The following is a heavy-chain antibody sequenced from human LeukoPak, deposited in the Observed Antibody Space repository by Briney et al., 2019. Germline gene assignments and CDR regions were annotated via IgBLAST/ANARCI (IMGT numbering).Heavy chain of an antibody. CDR2: IIPIFGTA. D-gene: IGHD3-22*01. J-gene: IGHJ3*02. CDR3: ARKTSSGYIRGAFDI. CDR1: GGTFSSYA. V-gene: IGHV1-69*05. Sequence: SVKVSCKASGGTFSSYAISWVRQAPGQGLEWMGGIIPIFGTANYAQKLQGRVTMTTDTSTSTAYMELRSLRSDDTAVYYCARKTSSGYIRGAFDIWGQGTMVTVSS.